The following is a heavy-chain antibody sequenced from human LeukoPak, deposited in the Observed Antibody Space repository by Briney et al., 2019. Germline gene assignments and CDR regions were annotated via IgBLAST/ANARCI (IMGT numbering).Heavy chain of an antibody. CDR1: GFTFSSYS. J-gene: IGHJ4*02. V-gene: IGHV3-21*01. CDR2: ISSSSSYI. D-gene: IGHD3-10*01. CDR3: ARCGDGLPCDFDY. Sequence: GGSLRLSCAASGFTFSSYSMNWVRQAPGKGLEWVSSISSSSSYIYYADSMKGRFTISRDNAKKSLYLQMNSLRAEDTAVYYCARCGDGLPCDFDYWGQGTLVTVSS.